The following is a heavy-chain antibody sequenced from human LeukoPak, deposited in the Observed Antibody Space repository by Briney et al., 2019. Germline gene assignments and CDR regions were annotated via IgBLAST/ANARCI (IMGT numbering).Heavy chain of an antibody. J-gene: IGHJ4*02. CDR1: GFTFSSYG. CDR3: AKDRTPYGDPSYYFDY. CDR2: ISYDGSNK. Sequence: GRSLRLSCAASGFTFSSYGMHWVRQAPGKGPEWVAVISYDGSNKYYADSVKGRFTISRDNSKNTLYLQMNSLRAEDTAVYYCAKDRTPYGDPSYYFDYWGQGTLVTVSS. V-gene: IGHV3-30*18. D-gene: IGHD4-17*01.